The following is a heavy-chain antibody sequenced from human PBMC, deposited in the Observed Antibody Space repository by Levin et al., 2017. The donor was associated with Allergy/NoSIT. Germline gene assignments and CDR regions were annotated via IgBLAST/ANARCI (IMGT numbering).Heavy chain of an antibody. CDR1: GFTFSDHY. D-gene: IGHD2/OR15-2a*01. CDR2: IRNKAKSYTT. Sequence: GGSLRLSCAASGFTFSDHYMDWVRQAPGKGLEWVGLIRNKAKSYTTDYAASVKGRFIISRDDSKKSLYLQMNSLKTEDTAVYYCARRGGERGSSFYDNWGQGTMVTVSS. CDR3: ARRGGERGSSFYDN. V-gene: IGHV3-72*01. J-gene: IGHJ3*02.